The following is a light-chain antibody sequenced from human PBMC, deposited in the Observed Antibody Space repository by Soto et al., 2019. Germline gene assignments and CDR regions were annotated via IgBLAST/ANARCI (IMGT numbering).Light chain of an antibody. J-gene: IGLJ1*01. CDR1: SSDVGGYNY. CDR2: EVS. Sequence: QSVLTQPASVSGSPGQSITISCTGTSSDVGGYNYVSWYQQHPGKAPKLMIYEVSNRPSGVSNRFYGSKSGNTASLTISGLQAEDEADYYCSSYTSSITYVFGTGTKLTVL. CDR3: SSYTSSITYV. V-gene: IGLV2-14*01.